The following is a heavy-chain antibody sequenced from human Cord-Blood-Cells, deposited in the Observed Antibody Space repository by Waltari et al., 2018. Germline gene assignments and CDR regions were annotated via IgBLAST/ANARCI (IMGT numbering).Heavy chain of an antibody. CDR3: ARPHGSGSYYYFDY. Sequence: QVQLQESGPGLVKPSETLSLTCTVAGGSISSYYWSWIRQPPGKGLEWIGYIYYSGSTNYNPSLKSRVTISVDTSNNQFSLKLSSVTAADTAVYYCARPHGSGSYYYFDYWGQGTLVTVSS. CDR1: GGSISSYY. CDR2: IYYSGST. D-gene: IGHD3-10*01. V-gene: IGHV4-59*08. J-gene: IGHJ4*02.